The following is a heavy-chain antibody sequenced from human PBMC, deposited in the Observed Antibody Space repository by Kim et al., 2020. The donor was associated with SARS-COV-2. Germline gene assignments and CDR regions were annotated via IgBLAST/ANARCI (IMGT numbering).Heavy chain of an antibody. V-gene: IGHV3-23*01. CDR3: AKGPLLQLPSCFDY. J-gene: IGHJ4*01. Sequence: AGSVKGRITIARDNSKNTLYLQMNSPRAEDTAVYYCAKGPLLQLPSCFDYWGQGTLVTVSS. D-gene: IGHD2-21*01.